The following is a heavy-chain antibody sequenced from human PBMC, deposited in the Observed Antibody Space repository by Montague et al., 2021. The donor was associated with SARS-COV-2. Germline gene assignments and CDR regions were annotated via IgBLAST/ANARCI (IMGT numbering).Heavy chain of an antibody. CDR2: IYYSGST. CDR3: ARASGSLYSTSSRGPRLYFDY. V-gene: IGHV4-31*03. J-gene: IGHJ4*02. Sequence: TLSLTCTVSGGSISSGGYYWSWIRQHPGKGLEWIGYIYYSGSTYYNPSLKSRVTISVDTSKNQFSLKLSSVTAADTAVYYCARASGSLYSTSSRGPRLYFDYWGQGTLVTVSS. D-gene: IGHD3-10*01. CDR1: GGSISSGGYY.